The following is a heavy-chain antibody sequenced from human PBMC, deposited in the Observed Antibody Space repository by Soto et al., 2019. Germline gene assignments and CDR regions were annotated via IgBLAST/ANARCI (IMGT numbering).Heavy chain of an antibody. D-gene: IGHD1-7*01. Sequence: PGGSLRLSCAASGFTFSTYALSWVRHAPGKGLEWVSAISANGQGIYYADSVRGRFTISRDNSKNTIFLHMDSLRAEDTAVYYSAKDRNYPRDQFHYWGQGTLVTVSS. V-gene: IGHV3-23*01. J-gene: IGHJ4*02. CDR1: GFTFSTYA. CDR3: AKDRNYPRDQFHY. CDR2: ISANGQGI.